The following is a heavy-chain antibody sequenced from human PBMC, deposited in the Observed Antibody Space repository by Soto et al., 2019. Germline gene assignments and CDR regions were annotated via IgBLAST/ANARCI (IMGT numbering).Heavy chain of an antibody. CDR2: INHSGST. CDR3: ARGHPANDASDI. Sequence: QVQLQQWGAGLLKPSETLSLTCAVYGGSFSGYYWSWIRQPPGKGLEWIGEINHSGSTNYNPSLKSRVTISVDTSKNQFSLNLSSVTAADTAVYYCARGHPANDASDIWGQGTMVTVSS. V-gene: IGHV4-34*01. CDR1: GGSFSGYY. J-gene: IGHJ3*02.